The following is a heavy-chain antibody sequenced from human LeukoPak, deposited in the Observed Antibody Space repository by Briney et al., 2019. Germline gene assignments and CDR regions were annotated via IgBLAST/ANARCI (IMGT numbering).Heavy chain of an antibody. D-gene: IGHD3-9*01. J-gene: IGHJ4*02. CDR3: ARVSVLRYFDWSPYFDY. V-gene: IGHV4-59*11. CDR2: IYYSGST. Sequence: KASETLSLTCTVSGGSISSHYWSWIRQPPGKGLEWIGYIYYSGSTNYNPSLKSRVTTSVDTSKNQFSLKLSSVTAADTAVYYCARVSVLRYFDWSPYFDYWGQGTLVTVSS. CDR1: GGSISSHY.